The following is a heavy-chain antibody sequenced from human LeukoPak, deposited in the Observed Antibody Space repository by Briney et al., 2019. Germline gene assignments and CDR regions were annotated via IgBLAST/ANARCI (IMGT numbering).Heavy chain of an antibody. CDR2: IYSGGST. D-gene: IGHD3-10*01. CDR3: ARGGSRYFHN. V-gene: IGHV3-66*01. Sequence: GGSLRLSCAASGFTVSSNYMSWVRQAPGKGREWGSVIYSGGSTYYADSVKGRFTISRDNSKNTLFLQMNSLRAEDTAVYYCARGGSRYFHNWGQGTLVTVST. CDR1: GFTVSSNY. J-gene: IGHJ4*02.